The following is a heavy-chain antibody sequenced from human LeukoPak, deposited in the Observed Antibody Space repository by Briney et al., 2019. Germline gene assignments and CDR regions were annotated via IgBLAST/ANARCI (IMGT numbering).Heavy chain of an antibody. CDR1: GFAFNSYE. Sequence: PGGSLRLSGIASGFAFNSYEMNWLRQAPGKGLEWVSYINCIVSIKHYADSVKGRFTISRDNAKNSLYLQMNSLRAEDTAVYYCARARYTSGWETLDYWGQGTLVTVSS. J-gene: IGHJ4*02. CDR2: INCIVSIK. V-gene: IGHV3-48*03. CDR3: ARARYTSGWETLDY. D-gene: IGHD6-19*01.